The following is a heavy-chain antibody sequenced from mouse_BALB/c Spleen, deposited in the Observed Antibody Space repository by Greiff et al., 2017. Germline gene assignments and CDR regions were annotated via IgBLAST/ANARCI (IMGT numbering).Heavy chain of an antibody. J-gene: IGHJ4*01. D-gene: IGHD2-4*01. Sequence: QVQLQQSGPSLVQPSQSLSITCTVSGFSLTSYGVHWVRQSPGKGLEWLGVIWRGGSTDYNAAFMSRLSITKDNSKSQVFFKMNSLQADDTAIYYCAILYYDYDRGYYAMDYWGQGTSVTVSS. CDR2: IWRGGST. CDR3: AILYYDYDRGYYAMDY. CDR1: GFSLTSYG. V-gene: IGHV2-5-1*01.